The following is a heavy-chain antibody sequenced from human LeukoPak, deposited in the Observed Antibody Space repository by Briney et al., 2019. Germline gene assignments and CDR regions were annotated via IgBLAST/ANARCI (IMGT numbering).Heavy chain of an antibody. V-gene: IGHV1-2*02. Sequence: GASVKVSCTASGYTFIDFYMHWVRQAPGQGLEWMGWINTKNGGTNYAQTLQGRVTMTTDTSKSTAYIELKSLRSDDTAVYYCAREEGLLWFGELSGPSNYFDYWGQGTLVTVSS. CDR1: GYTFIDFY. CDR2: INTKNGGT. CDR3: AREEGLLWFGELSGPSNYFDY. J-gene: IGHJ4*02. D-gene: IGHD3-10*01.